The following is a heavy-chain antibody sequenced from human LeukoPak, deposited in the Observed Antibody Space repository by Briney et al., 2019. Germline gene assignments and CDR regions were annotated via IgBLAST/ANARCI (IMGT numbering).Heavy chain of an antibody. V-gene: IGHV3-7*01. Sequence: GGSLRLSCAASGFTFSNSWMSWVRQAPGKGLEWVANVKQDGSEKYYVDSLMGRFTISRDNAKNSLYLQMNSLRAEDTAVYYCARVSIGWYSFDYWGQGTLVTVSS. CDR2: VKQDGSEK. CDR1: GFTFSNSW. D-gene: IGHD6-19*01. CDR3: ARVSIGWYSFDY. J-gene: IGHJ4*02.